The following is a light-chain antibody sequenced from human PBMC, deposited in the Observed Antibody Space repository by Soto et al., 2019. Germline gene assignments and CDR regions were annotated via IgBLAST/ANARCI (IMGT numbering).Light chain of an antibody. J-gene: IGLJ3*02. CDR2: EVF. Sequence: QSALTQPPSASGSPGQSVTISCTRTSTDVGEYNYVSWYQHHPGKAPKLLIYEVFRRPSGVPDRFSGSKSGNTASLTVSGLQAEDEADYYCSSYAGRDSWRFGGGTKVTV. CDR1: STDVGEYNY. V-gene: IGLV2-8*01. CDR3: SSYAGRDSWR.